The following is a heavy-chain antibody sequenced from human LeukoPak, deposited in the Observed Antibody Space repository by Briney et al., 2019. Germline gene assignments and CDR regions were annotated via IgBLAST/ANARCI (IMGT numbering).Heavy chain of an antibody. D-gene: IGHD3-3*01. CDR1: GGSISSYY. J-gene: IGHJ6*02. CDR3: ARGSDFWSGYRPYYYGMDV. V-gene: IGHV4-59*01. Sequence: KPSETLSLTCTVSGGSISSYYWSWIRQPPGKGLEWIGYIYYSGSTNYNPSLKSRVTISVDTSKNQFSLKLSSVTAADTAVYYCARGSDFWSGYRPYYYGMDVWGQGTTVTVSS. CDR2: IYYSGST.